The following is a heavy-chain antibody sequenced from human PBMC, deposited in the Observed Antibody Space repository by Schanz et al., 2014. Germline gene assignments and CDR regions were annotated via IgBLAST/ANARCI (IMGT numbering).Heavy chain of an antibody. CDR3: ARSLECGAYCGGDCCSIDY. CDR2: INSNTGNP. Sequence: QVQVIQSGPEVKKPGASVKVSCKASGYTFTNHYLHWVRQAPGQGLEWMGWINSNTGNPTYAQGFTGRFLFSLDTSVSTAYLQISSLKAEDTAVYYCARSLECGAYCGGDCCSIDYWGQGTLVTVSS. J-gene: IGHJ4*02. D-gene: IGHD2-21*01. CDR1: GYTFTNHY. V-gene: IGHV7-4-1*02.